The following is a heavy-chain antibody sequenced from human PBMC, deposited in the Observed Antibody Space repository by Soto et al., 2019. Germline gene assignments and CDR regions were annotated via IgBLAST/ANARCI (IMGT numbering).Heavy chain of an antibody. J-gene: IGHJ4*02. V-gene: IGHV3-74*01. CDR1: GFTFSNYW. Sequence: GGSLRLSCAASGFTFSNYWMHWARQAPGKGLVWVSRINDDGSSTGYADSVKGRFTISRDNAKNTLYLQMNSLRAEDTAVYYCASSPDYWGQGTLVTVSS. CDR3: ASSPDY. CDR2: INDDGSST. D-gene: IGHD6-6*01.